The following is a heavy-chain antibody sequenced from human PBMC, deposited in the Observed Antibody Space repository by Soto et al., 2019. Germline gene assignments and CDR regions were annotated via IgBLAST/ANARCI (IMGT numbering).Heavy chain of an antibody. CDR3: ASVGYCSTTTCPTA. CDR1: GVTFSANY. CDR2: IYRGANT. V-gene: IGHV3-53*01. Sequence: GPLRAFCPASGVTFSANYMTWVRQAPGKGLEWFSVIYRGANTYHADSVQGRFSISRVNSKNTVHLQMNNLRAKDTAMYYCASVGYCSTTTCPTAWGQGTRVTAPQ. D-gene: IGHD2-2*01. J-gene: IGHJ4*02.